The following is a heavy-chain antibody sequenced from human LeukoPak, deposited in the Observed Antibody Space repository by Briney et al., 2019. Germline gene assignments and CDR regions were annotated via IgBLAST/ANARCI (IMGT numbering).Heavy chain of an antibody. Sequence: SETLSLTCAVYGGSFSGYYWSWIRQPPGKGLEWIGEINHSGSTNYNLSLKSRVTISVDTSKNQFSPKLSSVTAADTAVYYCARSHPSSSWYPNKADYWGQGTLVTVSS. CDR2: INHSGST. V-gene: IGHV4-34*01. J-gene: IGHJ4*02. D-gene: IGHD6-13*01. CDR1: GGSFSGYY. CDR3: ARSHPSSSWYPNKADY.